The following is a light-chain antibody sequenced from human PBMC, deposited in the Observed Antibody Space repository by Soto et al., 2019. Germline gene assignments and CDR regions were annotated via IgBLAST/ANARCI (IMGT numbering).Light chain of an antibody. Sequence: DIQMTQSPSSLSASVGDRVTIAGQSSHDVSRNLNWFQQKPGEAPKLLIYDASNLERGVPSRFSASGSGTDFTFTISSLQPEDVATYYCQQYNSMLSFGGGTEIELK. CDR2: DAS. V-gene: IGKV1-33*01. J-gene: IGKJ4*01. CDR1: HDVSRN. CDR3: QQYNSMLS.